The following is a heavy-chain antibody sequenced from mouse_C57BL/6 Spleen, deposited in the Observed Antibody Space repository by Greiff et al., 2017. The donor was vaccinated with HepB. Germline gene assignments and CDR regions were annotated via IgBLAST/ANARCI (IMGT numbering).Heavy chain of an antibody. CDR3: ARHLDGYYAMDY. V-gene: IGHV5-6*02. CDR2: ISSGGSYT. J-gene: IGHJ4*01. CDR1: GVTFSSYG. D-gene: IGHD2-3*01. Sequence: EVRLVESGGDLVKPGGSLKLSCAASGVTFSSYGMSWVRQTPDKRLEWVATISSGGSYTYYPDSVQGRFTSSRDNAKNTLYLQMSSLKSEDTAMYYCARHLDGYYAMDYWGQGTSVTVSS.